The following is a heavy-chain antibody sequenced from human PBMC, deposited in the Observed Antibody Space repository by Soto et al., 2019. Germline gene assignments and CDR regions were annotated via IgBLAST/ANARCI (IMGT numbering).Heavy chain of an antibody. CDR3: AREQAYYDFWSGYPPYYYYMDV. CDR2: IYYSGST. CDR1: GGSISSGGYY. Sequence: SATLSLTCTVSGGSISSGGYYWSWIRQHPGKGLEWIGYIYYSGSTYYNPSLKSRVTISVDTSKNQFSLKLSSVTAADTAVYYCAREQAYYDFWSGYPPYYYYMDVWGKGTTVTVSS. J-gene: IGHJ6*03. D-gene: IGHD3-3*01. V-gene: IGHV4-31*03.